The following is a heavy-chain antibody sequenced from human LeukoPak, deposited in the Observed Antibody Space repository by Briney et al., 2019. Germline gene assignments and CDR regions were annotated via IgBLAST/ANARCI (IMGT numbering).Heavy chain of an antibody. Sequence: SETLSLTCTVSGGSISSSSYYWGWIRQPPGKGLEWIGSIYYSGSTYCNPSFKSRVTISVDTSKNQFSLKLSSVTAADTAVYYCARLTGRNPGIAAHFDYWGQGTLVTVSS. CDR2: IYYSGST. CDR3: ARLTGRNPGIAAHFDY. CDR1: GGSISSSSYY. D-gene: IGHD6-13*01. J-gene: IGHJ4*02. V-gene: IGHV4-39*01.